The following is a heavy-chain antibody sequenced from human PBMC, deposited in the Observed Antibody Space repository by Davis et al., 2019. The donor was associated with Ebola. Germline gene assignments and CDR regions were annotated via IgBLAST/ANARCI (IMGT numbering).Heavy chain of an antibody. D-gene: IGHD3-3*01. CDR2: IIPRFGTS. J-gene: IGHJ4*02. V-gene: IGHV1-69*13. CDR1: GGTFSSYA. CDR3: ARIFGVVIHDY. Sequence: SVKVSCKASGGTFSSYAFSWVRQAPGQGLEWLGGIIPRFGTSNYAQKFQGRVTITADESATTAYMELSSLRSDDTAVYYCARIFGVVIHDYWGQGTLVTVSP.